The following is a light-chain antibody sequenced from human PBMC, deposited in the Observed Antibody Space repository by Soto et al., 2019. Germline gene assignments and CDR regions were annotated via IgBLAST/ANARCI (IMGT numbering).Light chain of an antibody. CDR1: SSDVGSYNL. Sequence: QSALTQPASVSGSPGQSITISCTGTSSDVGSYNLVSWYQHHPGKTPKLMIYEGSRRPSGGSNRFSASKSGNTASLTISGLQAEDEAEYYCCSYETSSTYVFGSGTKVTVL. CDR2: EGS. J-gene: IGLJ1*01. CDR3: CSYETSSTYV. V-gene: IGLV2-23*01.